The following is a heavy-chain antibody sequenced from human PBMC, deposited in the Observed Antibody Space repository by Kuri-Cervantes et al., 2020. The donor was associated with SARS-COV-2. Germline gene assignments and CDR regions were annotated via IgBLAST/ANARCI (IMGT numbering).Heavy chain of an antibody. V-gene: IGHV5-51*01. J-gene: IGHJ6*02. Sequence: GESLKISCTGSGYSFTSYWIGWVRQMPGKGLEWIGIIYTGDSDTRYSPSFQGQVTISADKSISTAYLQWSSLNAADTAMYYCARGGCCSGDSCYWRGMDVWGQGTTVTVSS. CDR1: GYSFTSYW. CDR3: ARGGCCSGDSCYWRGMDV. CDR2: IYTGDSDT. D-gene: IGHD2-15*01.